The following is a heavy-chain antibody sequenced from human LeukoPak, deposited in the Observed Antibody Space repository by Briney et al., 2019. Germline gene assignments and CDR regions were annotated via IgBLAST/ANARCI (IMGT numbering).Heavy chain of an antibody. CDR3: AKDWGYGEAGIDF. V-gene: IGHV3-7*04. D-gene: IGHD6-13*01. CDR1: GFTFSAYW. J-gene: IGHJ4*02. CDR2: IKGDGSEK. Sequence: GGSLRLSCAASGFTFSAYWMSWVRQAPGKGLEWVAIIKGDGSEKVYVDSVKGRFSISRDNAENSLYLQMGSLRAEDTAVYYCAKDWGYGEAGIDFWGQGTLVTVSS.